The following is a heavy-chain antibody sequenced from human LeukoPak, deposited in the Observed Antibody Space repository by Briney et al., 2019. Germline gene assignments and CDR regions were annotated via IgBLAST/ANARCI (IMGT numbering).Heavy chain of an antibody. J-gene: IGHJ6*04. D-gene: IGHD2-2*01. CDR3: ARRVIVVVPAAVGPYYGMDV. V-gene: IGHV3-21*01. Sequence: GGSLRLSCAASGFTFSSYSMNWVRQAPGKGLEWASSISSSSSYIYYADSVKGRFTISRDNAKNSLYLQMNSLRAEDTAVYYCARRVIVVVPAAVGPYYGMDVWGKGTTVTVSS. CDR1: GFTFSSYS. CDR2: ISSSSSYI.